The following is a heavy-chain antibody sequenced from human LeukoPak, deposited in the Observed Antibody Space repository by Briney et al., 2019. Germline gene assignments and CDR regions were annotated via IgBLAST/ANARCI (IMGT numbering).Heavy chain of an antibody. V-gene: IGHV3-30*04. CDR1: GFTFSSYA. J-gene: IGHJ3*02. CDR2: ISYDGSNK. CDR3: ARDFRPSPTEGATHAFDI. D-gene: IGHD1-26*01. Sequence: PGGSLRLSCAASGFTFSSYAMHWVRQAPGKGLEWVAVISYDGSNKYYADSVKGRFTISRDNSKNTLYLQMNSLGAEDTAVYYCARDFRPSPTEGATHAFDIWGQGTMVTVSS.